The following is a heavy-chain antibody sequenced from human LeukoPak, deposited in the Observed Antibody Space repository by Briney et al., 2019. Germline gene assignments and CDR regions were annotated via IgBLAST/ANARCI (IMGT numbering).Heavy chain of an antibody. CDR3: ARAVTPIYCSSTSCYSNWFDP. D-gene: IGHD2-2*01. Sequence: ASVKVSCKASGGTFSSYAISWVRQAPGQGLDWMGGIIPIFGTANYAQKFQGRVTITTDESTSTAYMELSSLRSEDTAVYYCARAVTPIYCSSTSCYSNWFDPWGQGTLVTVSS. CDR2: IIPIFGTA. V-gene: IGHV1-69*05. J-gene: IGHJ5*02. CDR1: GGTFSSYA.